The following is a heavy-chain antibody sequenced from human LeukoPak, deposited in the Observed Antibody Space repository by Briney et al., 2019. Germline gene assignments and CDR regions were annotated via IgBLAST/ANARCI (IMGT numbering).Heavy chain of an antibody. CDR1: GFTFSNAW. D-gene: IGHD6-13*01. CDR2: IKSKTDGGTT. J-gene: IGHJ4*02. V-gene: IGHV3-15*01. Sequence: GGSLRLSCAASGFTFSNAWMSWVRQAPGKGLEWVGRIKSKTDGGTTDYAAPVKGRFTISRDNAKNSLYLQMNSLRAEDTAVYYCARDSSSWYTYWGQGTLVTVSS. CDR3: ARDSSSWYTY.